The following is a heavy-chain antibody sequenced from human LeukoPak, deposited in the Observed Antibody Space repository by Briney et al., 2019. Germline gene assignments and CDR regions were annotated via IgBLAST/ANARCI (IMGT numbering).Heavy chain of an antibody. V-gene: IGHV3-13*01. Sequence: PGGSLRLSCAASGFTFSSFDMHWVRQPIGQGLEWGSTIGTASDTYYPGSVEGRFTLSRDNAKNSLYLQMNSLTAGDTAVYYCARGPPRGKYYYMDVWGRGTTVTVSS. CDR2: IGTASDT. D-gene: IGHD1-1*01. CDR1: GFTFSSFD. CDR3: ARGPPRGKYYYMDV. J-gene: IGHJ6*03.